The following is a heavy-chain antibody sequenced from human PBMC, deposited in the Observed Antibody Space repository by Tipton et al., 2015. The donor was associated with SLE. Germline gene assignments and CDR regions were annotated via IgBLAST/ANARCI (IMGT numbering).Heavy chain of an antibody. CDR2: IYSGGST. D-gene: IGHD6-19*01. CDR3: AKKHGQWLVLKWYFDL. V-gene: IGHV3-53*01. Sequence: GSLRLSCAASGFTVSSNYMSWVRQAPGKGLEWVSVIYSGGSTYYADSVKGRFTISRDNSKNTLYLQMNSLRADDTAVYYCAKKHGQWLVLKWYFDLWGRGTLVTVSS. CDR1: GFTVSSNY. J-gene: IGHJ2*01.